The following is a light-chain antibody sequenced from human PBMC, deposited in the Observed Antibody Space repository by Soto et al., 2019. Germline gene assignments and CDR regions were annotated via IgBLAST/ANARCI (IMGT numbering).Light chain of an antibody. Sequence: QAVVTQPASVSGSPGQAITLSCTGTSSDLGSYNLVSWYQQHPGKAPKLMIYEGSKRPSGVSYRFSGSKSANTASLTISGLQTEDEADYYCCSYAGSSTFVFGTGTKLTVL. CDR1: SSDLGSYNL. CDR3: CSYAGSSTFV. V-gene: IGLV2-23*01. CDR2: EGS. J-gene: IGLJ1*01.